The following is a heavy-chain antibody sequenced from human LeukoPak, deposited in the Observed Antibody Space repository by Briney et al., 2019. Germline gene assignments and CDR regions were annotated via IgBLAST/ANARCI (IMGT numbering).Heavy chain of an antibody. Sequence: SETLSLTCTVSGSSISSYYWSWIRQPPGKGLEWIGYIYYSGSTNYNPSLKSRVTISVDTSKNQFSLKLSSVTAADTAVYYCARDGVYCSGGSCYRNWFDPWGQGTLVTVSS. CDR3: ARDGVYCSGGSCYRNWFDP. CDR1: GSSISSYY. D-gene: IGHD2-15*01. J-gene: IGHJ5*02. V-gene: IGHV4-59*01. CDR2: IYYSGST.